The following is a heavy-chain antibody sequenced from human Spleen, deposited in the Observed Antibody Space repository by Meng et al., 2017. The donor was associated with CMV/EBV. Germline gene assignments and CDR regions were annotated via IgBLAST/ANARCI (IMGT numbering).Heavy chain of an antibody. CDR2: IMSDSSSI. Sequence: GESLKISCAASGFTFSSKSMNWVRQAPGKGLEWISYIMSDSSSIYYADSVKGRFTISRDNAKNSLYLQMISLRAEDTALYYCAKDRRYCSSTSCYGDSGYYGMDVWGQGTTVTVSS. J-gene: IGHJ6*02. CDR1: GFTFSSKS. CDR3: AKDRRYCSSTSCYGDSGYYGMDV. D-gene: IGHD2-2*01. V-gene: IGHV3-48*04.